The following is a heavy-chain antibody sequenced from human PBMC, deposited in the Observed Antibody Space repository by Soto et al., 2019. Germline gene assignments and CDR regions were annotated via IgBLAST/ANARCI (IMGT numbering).Heavy chain of an antibody. V-gene: IGHV2-5*01. Sequence: QITLKASGPTLVKPTQTLTLTCTFSGFSLSASGVGVAWIRQPPGKTLEWLALIFWNDDKFYTSSLRNRLTITKDPSKNQVTLTLTNIEPEDAATSYCAHRVIGRAAPELDSWGRGTLVTVSS. D-gene: IGHD6-6*01. CDR1: GFSLSASGVG. CDR3: AHRVIGRAAPELDS. J-gene: IGHJ4*02. CDR2: IFWNDDK.